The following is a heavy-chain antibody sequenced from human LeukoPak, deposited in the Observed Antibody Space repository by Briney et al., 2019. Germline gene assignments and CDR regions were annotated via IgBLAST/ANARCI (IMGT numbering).Heavy chain of an antibody. D-gene: IGHD3-22*01. J-gene: IGHJ4*02. CDR1: GYSFTSYW. Sequence: GESLKISCKGSGYSFTSYWIGWVRQMRGKGLEWMGIIYPGDSDTRYSPSFQGQVTISADKSISTAYLQWSSLKASDTAMYYCARHEGHYYDSSGSLDYWGQGTLVTVSS. CDR3: ARHEGHYYDSSGSLDY. CDR2: IYPGDSDT. V-gene: IGHV5-51*01.